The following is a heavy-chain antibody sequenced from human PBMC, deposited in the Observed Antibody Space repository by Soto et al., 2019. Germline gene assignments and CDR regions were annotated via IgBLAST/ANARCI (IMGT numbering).Heavy chain of an antibody. V-gene: IGHV1-69*12. CDR3: ARGEYDVVVMAGTSRVYQHAYHGMDV. J-gene: IGHJ6*02. CDR2: IIPMFATP. D-gene: IGHD2-15*01. CDR1: GGTFSTYA. Sequence: QDHLVQSGAAVKKPASSVKISCRSTGGTFSTYAFSWVRQAPGQGLEWMGGIIPMFATPIYAQKYQGRVTITADDSTSTAAMEVTSLISNDTAVYFCARGEYDVVVMAGTSRVYQHAYHGMDVWGQGTSVTVSS.